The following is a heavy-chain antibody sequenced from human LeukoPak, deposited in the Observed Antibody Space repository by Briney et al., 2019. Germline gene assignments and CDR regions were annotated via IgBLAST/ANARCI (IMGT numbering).Heavy chain of an antibody. J-gene: IGHJ6*02. V-gene: IGHV3-49*04. D-gene: IGHD6-13*01. CDR1: GFTFGDYA. Sequence: PGRSLRLSCTASGFTFGDYAMSWVRQAPGKGLEWVGFIRSKAYGGTTEYAASVKGRFTISRDDSKSIAYLQMNSLKTEDTAVYYCTRDPSYDPCSSGWYENYYYYGMDVWGQGTTVTVSS. CDR3: TRDPSYDPCSSGWYENYYYYGMDV. CDR2: IRSKAYGGTT.